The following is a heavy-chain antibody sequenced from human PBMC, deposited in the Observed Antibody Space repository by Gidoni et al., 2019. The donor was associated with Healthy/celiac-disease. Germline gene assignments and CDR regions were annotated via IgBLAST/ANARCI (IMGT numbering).Heavy chain of an antibody. D-gene: IGHD3-10*01. CDR1: GFSLSTSGVG. CDR3: AHFYYYGSGSYYDFDY. CDR2: IYWNDDK. J-gene: IGHJ4*02. Sequence: QITLKESGPTLVKPTQTLTLTCTFSGFSLSTSGVGVGWIRQPPGKALEWLALIYWNDDKRYSPSLKSRLTITKDTSKNQVVLTMTNMDPVDTATYYCAHFYYYGSGSYYDFDYWGQGTLVTVSS. V-gene: IGHV2-5*01.